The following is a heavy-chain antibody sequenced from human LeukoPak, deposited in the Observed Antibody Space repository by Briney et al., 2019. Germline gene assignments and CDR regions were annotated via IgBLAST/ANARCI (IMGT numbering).Heavy chain of an antibody. CDR2: VYYSGGT. J-gene: IGHJ5*02. V-gene: IGHV4-59*08. D-gene: IGHD3-10*01. Sequence: SETLSLTCTVSGASITTYYWSWIRQPPGKGLEWIGYVYYSGGTNYNPSLKSRVTVSLDTSKNQFSLKLTSVTAADTATYYCARKMSGWFDTWGQGTLVTVSS. CDR1: GASITTYY. CDR3: ARKMSGWFDT.